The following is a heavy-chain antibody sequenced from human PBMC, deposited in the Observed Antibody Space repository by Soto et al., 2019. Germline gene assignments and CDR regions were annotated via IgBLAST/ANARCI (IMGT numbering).Heavy chain of an antibody. CDR3: AKDPAAAAGSDTPEYYFDY. Sequence: GGSLRLSCAASGFTFSSYAMSWVRQAPGKGLEWVSAISGSGGSTYYADSVKGRFTISRDNSKNTLYLQMNSLRAEDTAVYYCAKDPAAAAGSDTPEYYFDYWGQGTLVTVSS. CDR2: ISGSGGST. CDR1: GFTFSSYA. J-gene: IGHJ4*02. V-gene: IGHV3-23*01. D-gene: IGHD6-13*01.